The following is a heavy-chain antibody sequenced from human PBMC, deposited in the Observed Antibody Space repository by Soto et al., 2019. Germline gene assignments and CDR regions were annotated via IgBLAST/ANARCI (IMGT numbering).Heavy chain of an antibody. CDR1: GFTLWRYG. CDR2: VSPNGQGI. J-gene: IGHJ4*02. D-gene: IGHD3-10*01. CDR3: AKDRDYPRDYFHY. V-gene: IGHV3-23*01. Sequence: GGSLRLSCAASGFTLWRYGMIWFRQAPGKGLEWVSAVSPNGQGIYYADSVRGRFTISRDFSKNTVFLRMDSLRAEDTAVYYCAKDRDYPRDYFHYWGQGTLVTVSS.